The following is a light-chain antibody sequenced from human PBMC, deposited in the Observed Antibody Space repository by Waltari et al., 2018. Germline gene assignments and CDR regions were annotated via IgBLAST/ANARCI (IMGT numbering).Light chain of an antibody. CDR1: EGIGSD. Sequence: DIVLTQSPAALSVSPGDRVTLSCRASEGIGSDLAWYQQKPGQAPRLLIYGVSARAAGVPARFSGSGSGTEFTLTISNLQSEDLALYYCQQYNAWPPWTFGQGTKVEIK. CDR3: QQYNAWPPWT. V-gene: IGKV3-15*01. CDR2: GVS. J-gene: IGKJ1*01.